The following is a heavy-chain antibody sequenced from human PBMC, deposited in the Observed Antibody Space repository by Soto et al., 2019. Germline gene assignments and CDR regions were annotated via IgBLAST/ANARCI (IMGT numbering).Heavy chain of an antibody. CDR2: ISRSGDIT. V-gene: IGHV3-23*01. CDR3: AKGGFWVHYGLDV. CDR1: GSTFSAFC. J-gene: IGHJ6*02. Sequence: EVQLLESGGGWVQPGGSLRLSCAASGSTFSAFCMNWVRQAPGKGLEWVSAISRSGDITYYADSVKGRFTISRDNSKNTLYLEMNSLTGDDTAVYYCAKGGFWVHYGLDVWGQGTTVIVSS. D-gene: IGHD2-15*01.